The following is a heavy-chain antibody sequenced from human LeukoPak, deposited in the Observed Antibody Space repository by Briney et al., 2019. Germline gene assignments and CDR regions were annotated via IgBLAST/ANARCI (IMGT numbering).Heavy chain of an antibody. Sequence: GASVKVSCKASGYTFTSYYIHWVRQAPGQGLEWMAMINPSGGYTTYAQNLDDRVTLSRDMATNTVYMQLRSLRSGDTAVYYCTRRRAGTFQLGFDYWGQGTLVTVSA. V-gene: IGHV1-46*04. CDR1: GYTFTSYY. D-gene: IGHD2/OR15-2a*01. J-gene: IGHJ4*02. CDR2: INPSGGYT. CDR3: TRRRAGTFQLGFDY.